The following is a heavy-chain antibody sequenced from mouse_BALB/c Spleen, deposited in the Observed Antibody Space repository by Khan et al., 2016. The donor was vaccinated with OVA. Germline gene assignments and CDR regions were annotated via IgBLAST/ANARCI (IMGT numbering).Heavy chain of an antibody. CDR2: SSPGSGET. D-gene: IGHD1-2*01. J-gene: IGHJ3*01. V-gene: IGHV1-77*01. CDR3: ARRNYFGYTFAY. CDR1: GYTFTDYY. Sequence: QVQLQQSGAELARPGASVKLSCKASGYTFTDYYINWVKQRIGQGREGIGESSPGSGETYYNERFKGKATLTADKSSSTSNRQLSSLTSEASAVYFCARRNYFGYTFAYWGQGTLVTVSA.